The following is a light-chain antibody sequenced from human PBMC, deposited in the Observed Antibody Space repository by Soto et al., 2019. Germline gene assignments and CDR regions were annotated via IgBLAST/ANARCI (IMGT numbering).Light chain of an antibody. J-gene: IGLJ1*01. CDR1: SSDVGAYNF. V-gene: IGLV2-14*01. CDR3: TSYTTTNTPYV. CDR2: KVT. Sequence: QSALTQPASVSGSPGQSITISCSGTSSDVGAYNFVSWYQVHPGRAPKLIISKVTVRPSGVSHRFSGSKSGNSASLTISGLQAEDEADYYCTSYTTTNTPYVFGSGTKVTVL.